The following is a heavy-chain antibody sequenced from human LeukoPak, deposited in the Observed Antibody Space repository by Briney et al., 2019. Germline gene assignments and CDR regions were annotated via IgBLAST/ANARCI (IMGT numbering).Heavy chain of an antibody. CDR2: IYYSGST. Sequence: SETLSLTCTVSGGSISSGDYYWSWIRQPPGKGLEWIGYIYYSGSTYYNPSLKSRVTISVDTSKNQFSLKLSSVTAADTAVYYCARDSFYDSSGYYVNWFDPWGQGTLVTVSS. CDR1: GGSISSGDYY. V-gene: IGHV4-30-4*01. CDR3: ARDSFYDSSGYYVNWFDP. J-gene: IGHJ5*02. D-gene: IGHD3-22*01.